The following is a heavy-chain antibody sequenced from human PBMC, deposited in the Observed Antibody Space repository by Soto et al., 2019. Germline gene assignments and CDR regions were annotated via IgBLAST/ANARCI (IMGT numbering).Heavy chain of an antibody. J-gene: IGHJ4*02. CDR3: AREWIQLWSYHPFDY. D-gene: IGHD5-18*01. CDR1: GGSISSGDYY. V-gene: IGHV4-30-4*01. CDR2: IYYSGST. Sequence: QVQLQESGPGLVKPSQTLSLTCTVSGGSISSGDYYWSWIRQPPGKGLEWIGYIYYSGSTYYNPSLKSRVTISVDTSKNQFSLKLSSVTAADTAVYYCAREWIQLWSYHPFDYWGQGTLVTVSS.